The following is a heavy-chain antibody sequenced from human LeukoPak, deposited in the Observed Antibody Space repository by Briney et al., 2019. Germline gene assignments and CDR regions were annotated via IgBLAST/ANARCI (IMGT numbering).Heavy chain of an antibody. Sequence: GGSLRLSCVASGFTFSNYAVNWVRQAPGKGLEWVGRIKSKTDGGTTDYAAPVKGRFTISRDDSKNTLYLQMNSLKTEDTAVYYCTTSRWAVYSGSALDCWGQGTLVTVSS. D-gene: IGHD1-26*01. CDR3: TTSRWAVYSGSALDC. CDR1: GFTFSNYA. J-gene: IGHJ4*02. V-gene: IGHV3-15*01. CDR2: IKSKTDGGTT.